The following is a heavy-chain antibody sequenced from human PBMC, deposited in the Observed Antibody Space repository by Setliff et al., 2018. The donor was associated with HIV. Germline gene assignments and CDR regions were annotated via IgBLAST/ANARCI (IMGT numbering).Heavy chain of an antibody. CDR1: GGSISSGGYY. D-gene: IGHD3-16*01. CDR2: IHTSGST. CDR3: ARVSTDYVWGSFLSSGPYYFDF. J-gene: IGHJ4*02. Sequence: SETLSLTCTVSGGSISSGGYYWSWIRQHPGKGLEWIGHIHTSGSTKYNPSLKSRVTISVDTSKSQFSLKLTSVTAADTAAYFCARVSTDYVWGSFLSSGPYYFDFWGQGALVTVSS. V-gene: IGHV4-61*09.